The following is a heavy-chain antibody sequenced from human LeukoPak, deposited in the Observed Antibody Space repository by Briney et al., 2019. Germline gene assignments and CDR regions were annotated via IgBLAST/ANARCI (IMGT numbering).Heavy chain of an antibody. CDR2: IYYSGST. CDR3: ARASYDFWSGLYFDY. Sequence: SETLSLTCTVSGGSISSGDYYWSWIRQPPGKGLEWIGYIYYSGSTYYNPSLKSRVTISVDTSKNQFSLKLSSVTAADTAVYYCARASYDFWSGLYFDYWGQGTLVTVSS. D-gene: IGHD3-3*01. CDR1: GGSISSGDYY. V-gene: IGHV4-30-4*02. J-gene: IGHJ4*02.